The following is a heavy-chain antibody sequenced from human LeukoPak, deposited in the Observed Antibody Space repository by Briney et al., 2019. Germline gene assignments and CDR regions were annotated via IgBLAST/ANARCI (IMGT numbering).Heavy chain of an antibody. CDR3: ARGRFIAGTTAYYFDY. CDR2: INQGEGEK. V-gene: IGHV3-7*03. J-gene: IGHJ4*02. CDR1: GFTFSSHW. Sequence: GGSLRLSCAVSGFTFSSHWMSWVRQAPGKGLEWVANINQGEGEKYYVDSVKGRFTISRDNAKKSLFLQMNSLRAEDTAVYYCARGRFIAGTTAYYFDYWGQGTLVTVSS. D-gene: IGHD1-26*01.